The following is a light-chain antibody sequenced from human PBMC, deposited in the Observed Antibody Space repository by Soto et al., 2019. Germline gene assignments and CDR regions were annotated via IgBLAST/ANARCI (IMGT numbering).Light chain of an antibody. CDR2: DVS. CDR3: SSSSSSSTLV. V-gene: IGLV2-14*01. Sequence: QSALTQPASVSGSPGQSITISCTGTSSDVGGYNYVSWYQQHPGKAPKLMIYDVSNRPSGVSNRFSGSKSGNTASLTISGLQPEDEADYYCSSSSSSSTLVFGGGTKLTVL. CDR1: SSDVGGYNY. J-gene: IGLJ2*01.